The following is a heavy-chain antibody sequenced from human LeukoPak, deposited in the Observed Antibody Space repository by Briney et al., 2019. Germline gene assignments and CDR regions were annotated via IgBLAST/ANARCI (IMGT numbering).Heavy chain of an antibody. D-gene: IGHD5-12*01. J-gene: IGHJ6*02. CDR3: TKGRNSGYEYYYGMDV. V-gene: IGHV3-21*01. CDR2: ISSGSSYI. CDR1: GFTFSIYT. Sequence: PGGSLRLSCAASGFTFSIYTMNWVRQAPGKGLEWVSSISSGSSYIYYADSVKGRFTISRDNAKNSLYLQMNSLRAEDMAVYYCTKGRNSGYEYYYGMDVWGQGTTVTVSS.